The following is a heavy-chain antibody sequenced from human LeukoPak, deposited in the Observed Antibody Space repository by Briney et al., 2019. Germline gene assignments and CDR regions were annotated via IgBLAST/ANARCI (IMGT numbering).Heavy chain of an antibody. CDR1: GGSFSGYY. D-gene: IGHD7-27*01. Sequence: SETLSLTCAVYGGSFSGYYWSWIRQPPGKGLEWIGEVHHSGSTNYNSSLKSRVTILVDRSKNQFSLKLSSVTAADTAVYYCARETTGDLAFNIWGQGTMVTVSS. V-gene: IGHV4-34*01. CDR2: VHHSGST. J-gene: IGHJ3*02. CDR3: ARETTGDLAFNI.